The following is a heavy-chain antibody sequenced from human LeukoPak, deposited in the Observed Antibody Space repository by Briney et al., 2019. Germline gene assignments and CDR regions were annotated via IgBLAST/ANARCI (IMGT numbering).Heavy chain of an antibody. J-gene: IGHJ4*02. CDR3: AIDTCRITSCVDY. CDR2: ISSSGSTI. D-gene: IGHD2-2*01. CDR1: GFTFSDYY. Sequence: PGGSLRLSCAASGFTFSDYYMSWIRQAPGKGLEWVSYISSSGSTIYYADSVKGRFTISRDNAKNSQYLQMNSLRAEDTAVYYCAIDTCRITSCVDYWGQGTLVTVSS. V-gene: IGHV3-11*04.